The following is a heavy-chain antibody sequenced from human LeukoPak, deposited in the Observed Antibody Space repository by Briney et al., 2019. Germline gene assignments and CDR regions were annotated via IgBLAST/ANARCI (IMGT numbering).Heavy chain of an antibody. V-gene: IGHV3-49*04. J-gene: IGHJ4*02. CDR3: TRSIAVAGNFDY. CDR2: IRSKAYGGTT. D-gene: IGHD6-19*01. CDR1: GFTFSNYN. Sequence: GGSLRLSCAASGFTFSNYNMNWVRQAPGKGLEWVGFIRSKAYGGTTEYAASVKGRFTISRDGSKSIAYLQMNSLKTEDTAVYYCTRSIAVAGNFDYWGQGTLVTVSS.